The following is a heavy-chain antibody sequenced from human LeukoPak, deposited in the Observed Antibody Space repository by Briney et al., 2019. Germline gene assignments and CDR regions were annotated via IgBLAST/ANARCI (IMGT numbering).Heavy chain of an antibody. CDR1: GYTFISYQ. CDR2: INPTGGST. CDR3: ARKGSSSCFDY. V-gene: IGHV1-46*01. J-gene: IGHJ4*02. Sequence: ASVKVSCKASGYTFISYQMHWVRQAPGQGLEWMGIINPTGGSTSHAQKFQGRVTMTRDTSTSTVYMELSSLRSEDTAVYYCARKGSSSCFDYWGQGTLVTVSS. D-gene: IGHD6-6*01.